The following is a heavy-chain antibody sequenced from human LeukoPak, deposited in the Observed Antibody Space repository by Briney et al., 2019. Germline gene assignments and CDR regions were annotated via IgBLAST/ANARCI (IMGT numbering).Heavy chain of an antibody. D-gene: IGHD3-10*01. J-gene: IGHJ4*02. Sequence: SETLSLTCAVYGGSFSAFHWNWIRQSPAKGLEWLGEMKQSGTPRYNPSLQSRVTISVDKSKNQFSLNVRSVTAADTAVYYCASRPFLYGFRSYFDNWAQGTLVTVSS. V-gene: IGHV4-34*01. CDR2: MKQSGTP. CDR3: ASRPFLYGFRSYFDN. CDR1: GGSFSAFH.